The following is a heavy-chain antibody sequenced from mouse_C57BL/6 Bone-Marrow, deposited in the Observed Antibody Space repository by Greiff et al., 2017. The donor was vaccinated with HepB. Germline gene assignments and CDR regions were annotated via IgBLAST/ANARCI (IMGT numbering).Heavy chain of an antibody. CDR1: GYTFTSYW. D-gene: IGHD1-1*01. Sequence: VQLQQPGAELVKPGASVKLSCKASGYTFTSYWMQWVKQRPGQGLEWIGEIDPSDSYTNYNQKFKGKATLTVDTSSSTAYMQLSSLTSEDSAVYYCARYYGSPWFAYWGQGTLVTVSA. CDR2: IDPSDSYT. J-gene: IGHJ3*01. V-gene: IGHV1-50*01. CDR3: ARYYGSPWFAY.